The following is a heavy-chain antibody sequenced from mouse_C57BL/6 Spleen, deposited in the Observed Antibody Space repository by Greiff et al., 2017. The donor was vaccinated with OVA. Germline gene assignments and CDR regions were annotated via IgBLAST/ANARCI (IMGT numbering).Heavy chain of an antibody. CDR2: IYPGDGDT. Sequence: VQLKESGAELVKPGASVKISCKASGYAFSSYWMNWVKQRPGKGLEWIGQIYPGDGDTNYNGKFKGKATLTADKSSSTAYMQLSSLTSEDSAVYFCARLWNGYYFDYWGQGTTLTVSS. CDR1: GYAFSSYW. CDR3: ARLWNGYYFDY. J-gene: IGHJ2*01. D-gene: IGHD1-1*02. V-gene: IGHV1-80*01.